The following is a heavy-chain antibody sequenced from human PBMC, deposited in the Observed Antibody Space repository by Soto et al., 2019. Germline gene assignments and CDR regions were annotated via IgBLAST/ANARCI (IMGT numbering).Heavy chain of an antibody. V-gene: IGHV1-69*02. Sequence: SVKVSCKASGGTFSSYTISWVRQAPGQGLEWMGRIIPILGIANYAQKFQGRVTITADESTSTAYMELSSLRSEDTAVYYCASCIAVAGTTPNYYYGMDVWGQGTTVTVSS. D-gene: IGHD6-19*01. J-gene: IGHJ6*02. CDR1: GGTFSSYT. CDR2: IIPILGIA. CDR3: ASCIAVAGTTPNYYYGMDV.